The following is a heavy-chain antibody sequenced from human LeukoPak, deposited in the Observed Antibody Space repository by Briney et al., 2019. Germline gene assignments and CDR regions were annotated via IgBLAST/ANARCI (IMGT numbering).Heavy chain of an antibody. D-gene: IGHD5-18*01. CDR3: ASPGRGYSYGYRY. CDR1: GGSFSGYY. Sequence: SETLSLTCAVYGGSFSGYYWSWIRQPPGKGLEWIGEINHSGSTNYNPSLKSRVTISVDTSKNQFSLKLSSVTAADTAVYYCASPGRGYSYGYRYWGQGTLVTVSS. J-gene: IGHJ4*02. V-gene: IGHV4-34*01. CDR2: INHSGST.